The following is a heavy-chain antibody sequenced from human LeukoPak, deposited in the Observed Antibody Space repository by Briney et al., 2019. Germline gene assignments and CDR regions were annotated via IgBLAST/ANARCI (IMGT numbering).Heavy chain of an antibody. Sequence: HSGGSLRLSCAASGFIVSANYMSWVRQAPGKGLEWVSFISSGGSTYYAGSEKGRFTISRDNSKNTLYLQMDSLRVEDTAVYYCAKEFWSGRTYHGMDVWGQGTTVTVSS. V-gene: IGHV3-53*01. CDR3: AKEFWSGRTYHGMDV. CDR1: GFIVSANY. J-gene: IGHJ6*02. D-gene: IGHD3-3*01. CDR2: ISSGGST.